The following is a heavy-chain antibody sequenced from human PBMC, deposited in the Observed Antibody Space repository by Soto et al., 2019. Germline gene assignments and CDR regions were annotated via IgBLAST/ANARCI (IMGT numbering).Heavy chain of an antibody. CDR1: GFTVSSNY. V-gene: IGHV3-53*01. Sequence: GGSLRLSCAASGFTVSSNYMSWVRQAPGKGLEWVSVIYSGGSTYYADSVKGRFTISRDNSKNTLYLQMNSLRAEDTAVYYCARDFDDFWSGYLDVWGQGTTVTVS. J-gene: IGHJ6*02. D-gene: IGHD3-3*01. CDR2: IYSGGST. CDR3: ARDFDDFWSGYLDV.